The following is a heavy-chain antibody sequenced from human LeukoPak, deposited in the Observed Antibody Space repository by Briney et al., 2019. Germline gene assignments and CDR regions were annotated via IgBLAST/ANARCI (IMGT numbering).Heavy chain of an antibody. CDR2: INPDGDNK. CDR1: GFTFSNYW. Sequence: PGGFLRLSCVASGFTFSNYWMRWVRQAPGKGLEWVANINPDGDNKLYVDSVKGRFSISRDNAKNSLYLQMNSLRVEDTAVYYCAREHWSTPDCWGQGTLVTVSS. D-gene: IGHD2-8*02. J-gene: IGHJ4*02. V-gene: IGHV3-7*01. CDR3: AREHWSTPDC.